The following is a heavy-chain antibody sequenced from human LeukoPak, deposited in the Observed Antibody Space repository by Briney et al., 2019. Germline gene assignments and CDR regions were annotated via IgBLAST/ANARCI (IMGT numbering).Heavy chain of an antibody. Sequence: SETLSLTRTVSGGSISSGDYYWSWIRQPPGKGLEWIGYIYYSGSTYYNPSLKSRVTISVDTSKNQFSLKLSSVTAADTAVYYCARGHYDFWSAPEYYFDYWGQGTLVTVSS. CDR1: GGSISSGDYY. CDR2: IYYSGST. V-gene: IGHV4-30-4*01. CDR3: ARGHYDFWSAPEYYFDY. D-gene: IGHD3-3*01. J-gene: IGHJ4*02.